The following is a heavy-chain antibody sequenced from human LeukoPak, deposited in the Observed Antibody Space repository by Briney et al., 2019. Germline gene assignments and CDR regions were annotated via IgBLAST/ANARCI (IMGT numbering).Heavy chain of an antibody. CDR2: INHSGST. Sequence: SETLSLTCAVYGGSFSGYYWSWIRQPPGKGLEWIGEINHSGSTNYNPSLKSRVTISVDTSKNQFSLKLSSVTAADTAMYYCARRYYYGSGSYYNHDAFDIWGQGTMVTVSS. CDR1: GGSFSGYY. D-gene: IGHD3-10*01. CDR3: ARRYYYGSGSYYNHDAFDI. J-gene: IGHJ3*02. V-gene: IGHV4-34*01.